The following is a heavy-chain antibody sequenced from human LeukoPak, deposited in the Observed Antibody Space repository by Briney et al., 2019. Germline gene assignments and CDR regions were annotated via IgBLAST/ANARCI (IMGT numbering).Heavy chain of an antibody. CDR1: GFTFSSYW. CDR3: ARDTTYYYDSSGYFG. J-gene: IGHJ4*02. D-gene: IGHD3-22*01. V-gene: IGHV3-74*01. CDR2: INSDGSST. Sequence: PGGSLRLSCAASGFTFSSYWMHWVRQAPGKGLVWVSRINSDGSSTSYADSVKGRFTISRDNAKNTLYLQMNSLRAEDTAVYYCARDTTYYYDSSGYFGWGQGTLVTVSS.